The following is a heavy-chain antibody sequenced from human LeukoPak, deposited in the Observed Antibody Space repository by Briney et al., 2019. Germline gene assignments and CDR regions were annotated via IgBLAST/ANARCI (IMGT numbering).Heavy chain of an antibody. Sequence: GESLKISCKGSGYSFTNYWIGWVRQLPGKGLEWMGIIYPGDSENRYSPSFQAQVTISADKSISTAYLQWSSLKASDTAMYYCARTSSGSSDYWGQGTLVTVSS. J-gene: IGHJ4*02. CDR3: ARTSSGSSDY. D-gene: IGHD3-22*01. CDR1: GYSFTNYW. V-gene: IGHV5-51*01. CDR2: IYPGDSEN.